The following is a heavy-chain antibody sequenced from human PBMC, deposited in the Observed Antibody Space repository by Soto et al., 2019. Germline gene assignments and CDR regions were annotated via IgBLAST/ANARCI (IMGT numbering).Heavy chain of an antibody. D-gene: IGHD3-16*01. CDR2: IDHSGTNT. CDR3: VAWASAHFDY. J-gene: IGHJ4*02. Sequence: EVQLLESGGGLVQPGGSLRLACAASGFYPMTWVRQAPGTGLEWVSTIDHSGTNTHYADSVKGRFTISRDSSRNTVHLQMNSLRAADTGLYYCVAWASAHFDYWGQGTPVTVSS. CDR1: GFYP. V-gene: IGHV3-23*05.